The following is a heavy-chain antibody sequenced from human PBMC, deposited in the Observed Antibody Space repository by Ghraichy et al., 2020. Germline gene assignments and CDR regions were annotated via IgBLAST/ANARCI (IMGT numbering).Heavy chain of an antibody. J-gene: IGHJ6*02. Sequence: ETLSLTCAVYGGSFSGYYWSWIRQPPGKGLEWIGEINHSGSTNYNPSLKSRVTISVDTSKNQFSLKLSSVTAADTAVYYCARVHVRGVIILHYYYGMDVWGQGTTVTVSS. CDR1: GGSFSGYY. CDR2: INHSGST. V-gene: IGHV4-34*01. D-gene: IGHD3-10*01. CDR3: ARVHVRGVIILHYYYGMDV.